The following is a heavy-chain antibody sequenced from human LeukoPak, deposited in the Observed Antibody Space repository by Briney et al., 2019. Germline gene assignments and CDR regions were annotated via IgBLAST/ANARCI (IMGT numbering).Heavy chain of an antibody. V-gene: IGHV3-33*01. J-gene: IGHJ4*02. Sequence: HPGRSLRLSCAVSGLIFSSYCMHGVRQAPGKGLEGVAVIWYDGCNKYYADSVKGRFTISRDNSKNALYLQMNSPRTEDTAVYYCARNLRSYGSGSYAGFDYCRQGTLVTPSS. D-gene: IGHD3-10*01. CDR1: GLIFSSYC. CDR2: IWYDGCNK. CDR3: ARNLRSYGSGSYAGFDY.